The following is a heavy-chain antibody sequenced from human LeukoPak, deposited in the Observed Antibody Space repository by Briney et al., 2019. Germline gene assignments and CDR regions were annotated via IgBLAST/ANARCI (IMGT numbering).Heavy chain of an antibody. CDR3: ARGSYTSGRLSLGFDY. V-gene: IGHV1-18*01. J-gene: IGHJ4*02. Sequence: GASVKVSCKTAGYTFTRYGIGWVRQGPGQGLEWMGWISGYSGDTNAAQMVQGRVTMTTDTSTSTAYMELRSLRSDDTAVYYCARGSYTSGRLSLGFDYWGQGSLITVSS. CDR2: ISGYSGDT. CDR1: GYTFTRYG. D-gene: IGHD6-25*01.